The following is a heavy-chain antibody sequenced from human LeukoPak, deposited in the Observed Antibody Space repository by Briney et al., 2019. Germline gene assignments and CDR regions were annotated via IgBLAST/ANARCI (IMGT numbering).Heavy chain of an antibody. J-gene: IGHJ4*02. V-gene: IGHV3-30*01. CDR3: ARDLIGGSTDY. CDR2: ISYDGSNK. Sequence: TGGSLRLSCAASGFTFSSYAMHWARQAPGKGLEWVAVISYDGSNKYYADSVKGRSTISRDNSKNTLYLQMNSLRAEDTAVYYCARDLIGGSTDYWGQGTLVTVSS. CDR1: GFTFSSYA. D-gene: IGHD3-10*01.